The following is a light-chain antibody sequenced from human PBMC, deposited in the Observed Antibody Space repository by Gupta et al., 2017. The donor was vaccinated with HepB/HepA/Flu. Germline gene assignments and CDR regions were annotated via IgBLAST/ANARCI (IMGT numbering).Light chain of an antibody. V-gene: IGKV4-1*01. J-gene: IGKJ3*01. CDR3: QQQYYTPFS. CDR1: PSVLYCSNNRNY. Sequence: IVLTQAPDSLAVSLCDRTTINCNSSPSVLYCSNNRNYLAWYQQKPGQPPRLLIYWASTRVSGVPDRFSGSGSGTDYTLTISSLQAEDVAVYYCQQQYYTPFSFGPGTKVDIK. CDR2: WAS.